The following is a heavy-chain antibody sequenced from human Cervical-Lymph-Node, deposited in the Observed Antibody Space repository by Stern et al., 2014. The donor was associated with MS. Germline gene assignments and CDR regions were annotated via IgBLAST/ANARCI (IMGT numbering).Heavy chain of an antibody. D-gene: IGHD2-15*01. CDR1: GGSFSGYF. CDR2: INDSGST. CDR3: ASRVHDRGWYRDD. Sequence: QVQLQQWGAGHLKPSETLSLTCAVYGGSFSGYFWSWIRQPPGKGLEWIGEINDSGSTKYNPSLKSRVTISVETSKNQFSLKMSDVTAADTAVYYCASRVHDRGWYRDDWGQGILVIVSS. V-gene: IGHV4-34*01. J-gene: IGHJ4*02.